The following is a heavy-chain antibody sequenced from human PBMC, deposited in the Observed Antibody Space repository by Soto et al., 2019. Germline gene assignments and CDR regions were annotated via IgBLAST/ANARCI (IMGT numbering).Heavy chain of an antibody. CDR3: ARDDSGFSGSHYIDYFNY. CDR2: INAGNGNT. D-gene: IGHD1-26*01. Sequence: ASVKVSCQASGYTFTSYAMHWVRQAPGQRLEWMGWINAGNGNTKYSQKFQGRVTITRDTSASTAYMELSSLRSEDTAVYYCARDDSGFSGSHYIDYFNYWGQGALVTVSS. J-gene: IGHJ4*02. CDR1: GYTFTSYA. V-gene: IGHV1-3*01.